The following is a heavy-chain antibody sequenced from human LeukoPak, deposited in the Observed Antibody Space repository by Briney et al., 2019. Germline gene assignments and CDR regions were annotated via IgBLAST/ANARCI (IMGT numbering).Heavy chain of an antibody. CDR3: ARDLGGGGYYYYYYMDV. D-gene: IGHD3-10*01. V-gene: IGHV4-34*01. Sequence: NASETLSLTCAVYGGSFSGYYWSWIRQPPGKGLEWIGSIYYSGSTYYNPSLKSRVTISVDTSKNQFSLKLSSVTAADTAVYYCARDLGGGGYYYYYYMDVWGKGTTVTVSS. CDR2: IYYSGST. CDR1: GGSFSGYY. J-gene: IGHJ6*03.